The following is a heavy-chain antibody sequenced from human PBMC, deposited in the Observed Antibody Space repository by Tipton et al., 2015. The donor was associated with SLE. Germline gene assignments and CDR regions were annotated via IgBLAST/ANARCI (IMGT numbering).Heavy chain of an antibody. CDR3: AKDAGGSGIGGLDY. CDR1: GFIFDDYA. V-gene: IGHV3-9*03. Sequence: RSLRLSCAASGFIFDDYAMHWVRQAPGKGLEWVSGISWNSGSIGYADSVKGRFTISRDNAKNSLYLQMNSLRAEDMALYYCAKDAGGSGIGGLDYWGQGTLVTVSS. CDR2: ISWNSGSI. J-gene: IGHJ4*02. D-gene: IGHD3-10*01.